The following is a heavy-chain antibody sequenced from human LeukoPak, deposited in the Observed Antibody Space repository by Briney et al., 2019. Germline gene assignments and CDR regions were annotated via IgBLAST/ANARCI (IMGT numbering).Heavy chain of an antibody. CDR1: GYTFTSYD. D-gene: IGHD3-10*01. CDR2: MNPNSGNT. Sequence: ASVKVSCKASGYTFTSYDINWVRQATGQGLEWMGWMNPNSGNTGYAQKFQGRVTMTRDTSTSTVYMELSSLRSEDTAVYYCARYRYGSGSYFDYWGQGTLVTVSS. J-gene: IGHJ4*02. CDR3: ARYRYGSGSYFDY. V-gene: IGHV1-8*01.